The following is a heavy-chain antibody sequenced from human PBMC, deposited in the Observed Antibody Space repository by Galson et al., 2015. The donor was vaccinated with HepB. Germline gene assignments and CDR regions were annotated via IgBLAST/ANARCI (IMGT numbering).Heavy chain of an antibody. CDR1: GFTFSSYA. Sequence: SLRLSCAASGFTFSSYAMSWVRQAPGKGLEWVSAISGSGGSTYYADSVKGRFTISRDNSKNTLYLQMNSLRAEDTAVYYCAKELGTYYDFWSGYSAFDIWGQGTMVTVSS. D-gene: IGHD3-3*01. CDR3: AKELGTYYDFWSGYSAFDI. CDR2: ISGSGGST. J-gene: IGHJ3*02. V-gene: IGHV3-23*01.